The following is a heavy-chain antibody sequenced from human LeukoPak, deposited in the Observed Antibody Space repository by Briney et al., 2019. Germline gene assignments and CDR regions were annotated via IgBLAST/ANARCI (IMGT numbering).Heavy chain of an antibody. V-gene: IGHV4-34*01. CDR1: GGSFRGYY. D-gene: IGHD2-15*01. CDR2: INHSGST. J-gene: IGHJ4*02. Sequence: SETLSLTGAVYGGSFRGYYWSWIRQPPGKGREWIGEINHSGSTNYHSSLTSRVTISVDTSKNQFSLNLRSVSAADTAVYYCARGTWNCSGGSCYSSFDYWGQGTLVTVSS. CDR3: ARGTWNCSGGSCYSSFDY.